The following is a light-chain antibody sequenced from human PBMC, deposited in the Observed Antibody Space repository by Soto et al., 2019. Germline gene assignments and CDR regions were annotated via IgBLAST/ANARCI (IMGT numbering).Light chain of an antibody. V-gene: IGLV2-14*01. CDR2: EVS. CDR3: SSYTTSGTLV. Sequence: QSVLTQPASVSGSPGQSITISCTGTSSDVGGYNYVSWYQHHPGKAPKLMIYEVSNRPSGVSNRFSGSKSGNTASLTISGLQAEDEADYYCSSYTTSGTLVFGGGTKVTVL. J-gene: IGLJ3*02. CDR1: SSDVGGYNY.